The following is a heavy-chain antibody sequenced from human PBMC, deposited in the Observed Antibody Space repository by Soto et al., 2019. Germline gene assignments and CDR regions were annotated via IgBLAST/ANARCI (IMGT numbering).Heavy chain of an antibody. Sequence: GGSLRLSCAASGFTFSPYGMHWVRQAPGKGLEWVAVISNDGFTKLYADSVKGRFTISRDNSKNTLYLQMSSLRPEDTAVYYCARIHSSSSSDMDVWGQGTTVTVSS. V-gene: IGHV3-30*03. D-gene: IGHD6-6*01. J-gene: IGHJ6*02. CDR3: ARIHSSSSSDMDV. CDR1: GFTFSPYG. CDR2: ISNDGFTK.